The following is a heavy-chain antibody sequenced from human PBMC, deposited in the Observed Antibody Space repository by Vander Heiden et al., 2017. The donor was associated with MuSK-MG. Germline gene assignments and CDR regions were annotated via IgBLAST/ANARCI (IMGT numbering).Heavy chain of an antibody. D-gene: IGHD6-19*01. J-gene: IGHJ4*01. CDR2: INPNSGGT. CDR1: GYTFTGYY. CDR3: ASIIGWYLYYFDY. V-gene: IGHV1-2*02. Sequence: QVQLVQSGAEVKMPGASVTVACRASGYTFTGYYMHWVRQAPGQGLEWMGWINPNSGGTNYAQKFQGRVTMTRYTSISTAYMELSRLRSDYTAVYYCASIIGWYLYYFDYWVHVTLVTVSS.